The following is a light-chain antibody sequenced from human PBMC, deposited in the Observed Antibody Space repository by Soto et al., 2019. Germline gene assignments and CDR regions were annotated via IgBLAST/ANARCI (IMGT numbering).Light chain of an antibody. CDR2: GAS. CDR3: QHLNNWPSYT. Sequence: EIVMTPSPATLSVSPGERATLSCRASQNVNSNLAWYQQKPGQAPRLLIYGASTRDTGVPARFSGSGSGTEFTLTISSLQPEDFAIYYCQHLNNWPSYTFGQGTKVDIK. J-gene: IGKJ2*01. V-gene: IGKV3-15*01. CDR1: QNVNSN.